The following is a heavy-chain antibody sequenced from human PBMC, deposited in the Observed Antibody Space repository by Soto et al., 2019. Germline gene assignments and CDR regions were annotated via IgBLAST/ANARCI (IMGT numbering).Heavy chain of an antibody. J-gene: IGHJ4*02. CDR3: ARATPYDSSGYYYVGKKNHVDY. CDR1: GYSFTSYW. D-gene: IGHD3-22*01. V-gene: IGHV5-51*01. CDR2: IYPGDSDT. Sequence: RGSLKISCKGSGYSFTSYWIGWVRQMPGKGLEWMGIIYPGDSDTRYSPSFQGQVTISADKSISTAYLQWSSLKAPDTAMYYCARATPYDSSGYYYVGKKNHVDYWGQGTLVTAPQ.